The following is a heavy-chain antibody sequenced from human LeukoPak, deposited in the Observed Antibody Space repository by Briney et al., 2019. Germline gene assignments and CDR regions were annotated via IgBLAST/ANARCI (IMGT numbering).Heavy chain of an antibody. J-gene: IGHJ4*02. CDR3: ARGAYTSITIFGVVSFDY. D-gene: IGHD3-3*01. V-gene: IGHV4-59*01. Sequence: SETLSLTCTVSGGSISNYYWTWIRQPPGKGLEWIGYIYYSGNTNYNPSLQSRVTISKDTSKNQFSPKLSSVTAADTAVYYCARGAYTSITIFGVVSFDYWGQGTLVTVSS. CDR2: IYYSGNT. CDR1: GGSISNYY.